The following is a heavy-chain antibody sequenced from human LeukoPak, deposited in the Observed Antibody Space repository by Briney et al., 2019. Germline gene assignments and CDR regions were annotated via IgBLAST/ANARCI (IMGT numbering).Heavy chain of an antibody. CDR2: MSWNGGRT. V-gene: IGHV3-20*04. CDR1: GFSFNAHG. Sequence: GGSLRLSCVASGFSFNAHGMNWVRQVPGKGLEWVAGMSWNGGRTTYADSVKGRFTISRDNTKNSLYLQMTSLKVEDTALYYCVKDETYIAFDIWGLGTRVTVSS. CDR3: VKDETYIAFDI. J-gene: IGHJ3*02. D-gene: IGHD2-2*02.